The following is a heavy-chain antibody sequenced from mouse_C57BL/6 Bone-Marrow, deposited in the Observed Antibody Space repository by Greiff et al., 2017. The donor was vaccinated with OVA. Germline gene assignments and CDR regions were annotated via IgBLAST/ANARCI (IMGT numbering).Heavy chain of an antibody. J-gene: IGHJ2*01. CDR3: ARIHYYGSLDY. CDR2: IYPGDGDT. Sequence: QVQLKESGPELVKPGASVKISCKASGYAFSSSWMNWVKQRPGKGLEWIGRIYPGDGDTNYNGKFKGKATLTADKSSSTAYMQLSSLTSEDSAVYFCARIHYYGSLDYWGQGTTLTVSS. CDR1: GYAFSSSW. V-gene: IGHV1-82*01. D-gene: IGHD1-1*01.